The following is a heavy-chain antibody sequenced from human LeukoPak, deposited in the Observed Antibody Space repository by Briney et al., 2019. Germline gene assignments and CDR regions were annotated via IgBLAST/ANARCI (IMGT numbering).Heavy chain of an antibody. CDR1: GGSISSYY. V-gene: IGHV4-59*01. Sequence: NPSETLSLTCTVSGGSISSYYWSWIRQPPGKGLEWIGYIYYGGSTNYNPSLKSRVTISVDTSKNQFSLKLSSVTAADTAVYYCARAVYSSGWWGYWGQGTLVTVSS. J-gene: IGHJ4*02. CDR2: IYYGGST. CDR3: ARAVYSSGWWGY. D-gene: IGHD6-19*01.